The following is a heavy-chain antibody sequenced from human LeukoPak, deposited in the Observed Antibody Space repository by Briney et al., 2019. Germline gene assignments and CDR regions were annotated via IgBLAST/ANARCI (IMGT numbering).Heavy chain of an antibody. CDR1: GFTFSSYE. CDR2: MNLDGSEK. V-gene: IGHV3-7*01. J-gene: IGHJ4*02. D-gene: IGHD5-24*01. CDR3: ARQSRGWFDY. Sequence: GGSLRLSCAASGFTFSSYEMNWVRQAPGKGLEWVANMNLDGSEKYYVDSVKGRFTISRDNARNSLYLQMNSLRAEDTAVYYCARQSRGWFDYWGQGTLVTVSS.